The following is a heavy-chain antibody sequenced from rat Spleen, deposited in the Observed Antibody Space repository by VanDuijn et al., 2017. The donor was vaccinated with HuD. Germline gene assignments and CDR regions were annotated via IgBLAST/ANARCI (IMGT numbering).Heavy chain of an antibody. J-gene: IGHJ2*01. Sequence: EVQLVESGGGLVQPGRSLKLSCAASGFTFSDYNMAWVRQAPKKGLEWVATIIYDGRRTYYRDSVKGRFTISRDNAKSTLYLQMDSLRSEDTATYYCARRAGLGGYFDYWGQGVMVTVSS. CDR2: IIYDGRRT. CDR3: ARRAGLGGYFDY. CDR1: GFTFSDYN. V-gene: IGHV5-7*01. D-gene: IGHD4-3*01.